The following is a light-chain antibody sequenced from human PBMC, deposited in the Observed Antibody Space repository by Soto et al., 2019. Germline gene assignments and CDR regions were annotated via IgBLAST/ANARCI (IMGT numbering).Light chain of an antibody. CDR2: EVS. J-gene: IGLJ2*01. CDR1: SSDVGGYNY. Sequence: QSALTQPASVSGSPGQSITISCTGTSSDVGGYNYVSWYQQHPGKAPKLMIYEVSTRPSGVSNRFSGSKSGNTASLTISGLKAEDEADYYCSSYTSSSTPVVFGGGTKLTVL. CDR3: SSYTSSSTPVV. V-gene: IGLV2-14*01.